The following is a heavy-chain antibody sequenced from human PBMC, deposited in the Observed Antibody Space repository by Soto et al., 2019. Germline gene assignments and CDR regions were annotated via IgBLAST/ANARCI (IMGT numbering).Heavy chain of an antibody. D-gene: IGHD3-9*01. J-gene: IGHJ6*03. Sequence: EVQLLESGGGLVQPGGSLRLSCAASGFTFNCYAMSWVRLAPGRGLEWVSAISGSGCSIYYADYVKGRFTSSRDYPDNTIYLLKNSMRSEDTAISYCEKGTDLTGNYARCHTYSYMDVWGKGTTVTVSS. CDR2: ISGSGCSI. V-gene: IGHV3-23*01. CDR1: GFTFNCYA. CDR3: EKGTDLTGNYARCHTYSYMDV.